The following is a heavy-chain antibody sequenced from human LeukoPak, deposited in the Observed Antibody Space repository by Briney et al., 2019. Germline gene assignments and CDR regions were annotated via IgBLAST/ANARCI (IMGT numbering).Heavy chain of an antibody. CDR2: ISGSGGSA. CDR1: GGSISSSN. J-gene: IGHJ4*02. CDR3: AKDVESGYSYGSGDY. V-gene: IGHV3-23*01. Sequence: PSETLSLTCAVSGGSISSSNWWSWVRQAPGKGLEWVSAISGSGGSAYYADSVKGRFTISRDNSKNTLYLQMNSLRAEDTAVYYCAKDVESGYSYGSGDYWGQGTLVTVSS. D-gene: IGHD5-18*01.